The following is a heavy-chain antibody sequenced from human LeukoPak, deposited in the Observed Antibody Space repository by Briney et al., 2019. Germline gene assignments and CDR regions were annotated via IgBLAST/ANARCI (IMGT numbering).Heavy chain of an antibody. Sequence: SETLSLTCTVSGGSVSSADYYWSWIRHPPGKALEWIGYIYHTGSNNYKYSLKSRVTISLDTSKNQFSLQLNSVTPEDTAVYYCARGVNNAFDIWGQGTMVSVSS. CDR2: IYHTGSN. CDR3: ARGVNNAFDI. J-gene: IGHJ3*02. V-gene: IGHV4-61*08. CDR1: GGSVSSADYY.